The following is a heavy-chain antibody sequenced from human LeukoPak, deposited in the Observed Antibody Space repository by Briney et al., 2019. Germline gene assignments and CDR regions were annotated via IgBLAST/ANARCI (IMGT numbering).Heavy chain of an antibody. CDR3: ARDLWAVVTPNWYFDL. D-gene: IGHD4-23*01. J-gene: IGHJ2*01. V-gene: IGHV3-53*01. CDR1: GFTVSSNY. CDR2: IYSGGST. Sequence: GGSLRLSCAASGFTVSSNYMSWVRQAPGKGLEWVSVIYSGGSTYYADSVKGRFTISGDNSKNTLYLQMNSLRAEDTAVYYCARDLWAVVTPNWYFDLWGRGTLVTVSS.